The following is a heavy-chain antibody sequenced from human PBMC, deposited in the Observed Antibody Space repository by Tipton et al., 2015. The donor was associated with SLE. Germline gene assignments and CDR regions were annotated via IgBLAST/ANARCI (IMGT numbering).Heavy chain of an antibody. CDR1: GFTFSNYS. V-gene: IGHV3-21*01. CDR3: ARDPVDRVSGGY. D-gene: IGHD3-10*01. CDR2: ISSSSSYI. J-gene: IGHJ4*02. Sequence: SLRLSCAASGFTFSNYSMNWVRQAPGKGLEWVSSISSSSSYIYYADSVKSRFTISRDNAKNSLYLQMNSLRAEDTAVYYCARDPVDRVSGGYWGQGTLVTVSS.